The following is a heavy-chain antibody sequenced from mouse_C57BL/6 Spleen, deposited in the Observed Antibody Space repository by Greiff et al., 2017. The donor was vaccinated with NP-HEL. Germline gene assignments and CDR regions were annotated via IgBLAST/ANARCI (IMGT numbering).Heavy chain of an antibody. CDR1: GYAFSSYW. J-gene: IGHJ3*01. CDR2: IYPGDGDT. D-gene: IGHD2-4*01. CDR3: ANDYDAWFAY. V-gene: IGHV1-80*01. Sequence: QVQLQQSGAELVQPGASVKISCTASGYAFSSYWMNWVKQRPGKGLEWIGQIYPGDGDTNYNGQFKGKATLTADKSSSTAYMQLSSLPSEDSAVYFCANDYDAWFAYWGQGTLVTVSA.